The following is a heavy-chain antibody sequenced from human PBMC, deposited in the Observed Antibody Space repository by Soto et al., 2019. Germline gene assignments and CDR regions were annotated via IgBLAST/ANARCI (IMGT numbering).Heavy chain of an antibody. V-gene: IGHV4-61*08. Sequence: SETLSLTCAVSGGSISSGGYSWSWIRQPPGKGLEWIGYIYYSGSTNYNPSLKSRVTISVDTSKNQFSLKLSSVTAADTAVYYCARRYGDCFDYWGQGTLVTVSS. CDR1: GGSISSGGYS. D-gene: IGHD4-17*01. CDR3: ARRYGDCFDY. CDR2: IYYSGST. J-gene: IGHJ4*02.